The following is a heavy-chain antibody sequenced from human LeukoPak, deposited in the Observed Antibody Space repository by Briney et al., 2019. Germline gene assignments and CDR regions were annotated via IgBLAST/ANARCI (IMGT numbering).Heavy chain of an antibody. V-gene: IGHV4-61*02. Sequence: KTSETLSLTCTVSGGSISSSSYYWGWIRQPAGKALEYIVRIYTTGSTNYNPSLRSRVTMSVDTSKNQFSLMLSSVTAADTAVYYCARVQKGVVIDYWGQGTLVTVSS. CDR2: IYTTGST. CDR1: GGSISSSSYY. D-gene: IGHD3-3*01. CDR3: ARVQKGVVIDY. J-gene: IGHJ4*02.